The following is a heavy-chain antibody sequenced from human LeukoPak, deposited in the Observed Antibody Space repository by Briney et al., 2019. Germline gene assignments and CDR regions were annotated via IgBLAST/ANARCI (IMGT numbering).Heavy chain of an antibody. Sequence: PGGSLRLSCAAAEFTFSSSWMHWVRQVPGKGLVWVSRINSDGSNTRYADSVKGRFTISRDNAKNTLYLQMNSLRAEDTAVYYCARGGSYLSAFDIWGQGTMVTVSS. D-gene: IGHD1-26*01. CDR2: INSDGSNT. CDR1: EFTFSSSW. CDR3: ARGGSYLSAFDI. J-gene: IGHJ3*02. V-gene: IGHV3-74*01.